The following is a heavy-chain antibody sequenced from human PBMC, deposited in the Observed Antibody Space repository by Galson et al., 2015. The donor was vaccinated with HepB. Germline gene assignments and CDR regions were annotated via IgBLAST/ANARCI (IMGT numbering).Heavy chain of an antibody. CDR2: INPNSGGT. CDR1: GYTFTGYY. J-gene: IGHJ4*02. V-gene: IGHV1-2*04. CDR3: ARGRSAVAGYFDY. Sequence: QSGAEVKKPGASVKVSCKASGYTFTGYYMHWVRQAPGQGLEWMGWINPNSGGTNYAQKFQGWVTMTRDTSISTAYMELSRLRSGDTAVYYCARGRSAVAGYFDYWGQGTLVTVSS. D-gene: IGHD6-19*01.